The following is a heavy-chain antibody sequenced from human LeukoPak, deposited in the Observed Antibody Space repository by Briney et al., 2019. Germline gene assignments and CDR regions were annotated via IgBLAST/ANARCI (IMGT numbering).Heavy chain of an antibody. Sequence: SETLSLTCTVSGGSCEHYFWSWIRQPPGKGLEWTGYVYYSGSTDYSPSLKSRLTISADTSKNQFSLKLSSVTAADTAVYYCASHRRSHGSEYWGQGTLVTVSS. CDR3: ASHRRSHGSEY. J-gene: IGHJ4*02. D-gene: IGHD3-10*01. V-gene: IGHV4-59*01. CDR1: GGSCEHYF. CDR2: VYYSGST.